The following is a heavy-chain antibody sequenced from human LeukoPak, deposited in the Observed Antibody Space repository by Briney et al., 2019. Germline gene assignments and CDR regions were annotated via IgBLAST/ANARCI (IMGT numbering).Heavy chain of an antibody. CDR3: AKDHANTPVVTN. J-gene: IGHJ4*02. Sequence: GGSLRLSCAASGFTFSNYGMHWVRQAPGKGLEWVAIISYDGSNKYYADSVTGRFTVSRDNSKNTVDLQMNNLRAEDTAIYYCAKDHANTPVVTNWGQGILVSVSS. D-gene: IGHD2-21*02. CDR1: GFTFSNYG. V-gene: IGHV3-30*18. CDR2: ISYDGSNK.